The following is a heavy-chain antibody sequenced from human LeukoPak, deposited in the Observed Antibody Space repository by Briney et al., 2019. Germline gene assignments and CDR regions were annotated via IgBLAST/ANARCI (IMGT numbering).Heavy chain of an antibody. CDR3: ARGDYYDSSGYQYFDY. Sequence: PSETLSLTCAVYGGSFSGYYWSWIRQPPGKGLEWIGEINHSGSTNYNPSLKSRVTISVDTSKNQFSLKLSSVTAADTAVYYCARGDYYDSSGYQYFDYWGQGTLVTVSS. V-gene: IGHV4-34*01. CDR1: GGSFSGYY. J-gene: IGHJ4*02. CDR2: INHSGST. D-gene: IGHD3-22*01.